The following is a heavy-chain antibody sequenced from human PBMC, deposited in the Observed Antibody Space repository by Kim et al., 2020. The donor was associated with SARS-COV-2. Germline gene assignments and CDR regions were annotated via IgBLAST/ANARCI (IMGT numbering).Heavy chain of an antibody. CDR1: GFTFDDYA. V-gene: IGHV3-9*01. Sequence: GGSLRLSCAASGFTFDDYAMHWVRQAPGKGLEWVSGMSLISGSIGYADSVTCRFTISRDNAKNSLYLQMNSLISEDTALYFFVQEDIVATNGRVWYYYG. D-gene: IGHD5-12*01. CDR3: VQEDIVATNGRVWYYYG. J-gene: IGHJ6*01. CDR2: MSLISGSI.